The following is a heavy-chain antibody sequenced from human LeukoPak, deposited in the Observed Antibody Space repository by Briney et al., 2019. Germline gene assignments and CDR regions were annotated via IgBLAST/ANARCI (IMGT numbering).Heavy chain of an antibody. CDR3: ARDGHDSSGYYSDY. CDR1: GYTFSGNF. J-gene: IGHJ4*02. Sequence: ASVKVSCKASGYTFSGNFMHWVRQAPGQGLEWMGWINPNNGDTNYAQKFQGRVTMTRDTSITTAYMELSSLRSDDTAVYYCARDGHDSSGYYSDYWGQGTLVTVSS. D-gene: IGHD3-22*01. V-gene: IGHV1-2*02. CDR2: INPNNGDT.